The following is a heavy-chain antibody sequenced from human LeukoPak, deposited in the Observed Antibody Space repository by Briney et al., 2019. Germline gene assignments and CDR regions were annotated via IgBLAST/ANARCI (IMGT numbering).Heavy chain of an antibody. J-gene: IGHJ6*03. CDR3: TTGLDTAMVNDYYYMDV. Sequence: PGGSLRLSCAASGFTFSNAWMSWVRQAPGKGLEWVGRIKSKTDGGTTDYAAPVKGRFTISRDDSKNTLYLQMNSLKTEDTAVYYCTTGLDTAMVNDYYYMDVWGKGTTVTVSS. D-gene: IGHD5-18*01. CDR1: GFTFSNAW. V-gene: IGHV3-15*01. CDR2: IKSKTDGGTT.